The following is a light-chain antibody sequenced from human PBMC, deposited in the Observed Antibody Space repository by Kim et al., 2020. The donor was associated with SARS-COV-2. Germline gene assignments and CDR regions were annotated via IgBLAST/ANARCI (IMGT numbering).Light chain of an antibody. Sequence: ASVKLPCTLSSGHSNYAIAWHQQHPEKGPRYLMRVNSDGSHTKGDGIPDRFSGSSSGADRYLTISSLQSDDEADYYCQTWGTGIAVFGGGTQLTVL. CDR1: SGHSNYA. CDR2: VNSDGSH. J-gene: IGLJ7*01. CDR3: QTWGTGIAV. V-gene: IGLV4-69*02.